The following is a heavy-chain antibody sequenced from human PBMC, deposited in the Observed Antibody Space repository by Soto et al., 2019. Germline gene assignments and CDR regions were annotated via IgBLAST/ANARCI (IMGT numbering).Heavy chain of an antibody. CDR2: ISYDGSNK. D-gene: IGHD6-13*01. CDR1: GFTFSSYA. Sequence: QVQLVESGGGVVQPGRSLRLSCAASGFTFSSYAMHWVRQAPGKGLEWVAVISYDGSNKYYADSVKGRFTISRDNSKNTLYLQMNSLSAEDTAVYYCAREGVSAAALRYWGQGTLVTVSS. V-gene: IGHV3-30-3*01. CDR3: AREGVSAAALRY. J-gene: IGHJ4*02.